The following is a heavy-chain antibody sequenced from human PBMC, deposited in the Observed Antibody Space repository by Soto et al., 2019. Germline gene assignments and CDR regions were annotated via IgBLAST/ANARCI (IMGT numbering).Heavy chain of an antibody. J-gene: IGHJ6*03. V-gene: IGHV4-59*01. D-gene: IGHD3-3*01. CDR1: GGSISSYY. CDR3: ARRGEYYDFWSGPRDYYYYYYMDV. Sequence: SETLSLTCTVSGGSISSYYWSWIRQPPGKGLEWIGYIYYSRSTNYNPSLKSRVTISVDTSKNQFSLKLSSVTAADTAVYYCARRGEYYDFWSGPRDYYYYYYMDVWGKGTTVTVSS. CDR2: IYYSRST.